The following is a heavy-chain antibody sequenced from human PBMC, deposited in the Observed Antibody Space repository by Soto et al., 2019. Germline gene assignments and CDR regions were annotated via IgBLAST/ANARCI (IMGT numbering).Heavy chain of an antibody. Sequence: QVQLQQWGAGLLKPSETLSLTCVVYGGSFSGYYWSWIRQPPGKGLEWIGEINHSGSTNYNPSLKSRVTISVDTSKNQFSLKLSSVTAADTAVYYCARGYSYGYFVYWGQGTLVTVSS. CDR3: ARGYSYGYFVY. CDR2: INHSGST. J-gene: IGHJ4*02. D-gene: IGHD5-18*01. V-gene: IGHV4-34*01. CDR1: GGSFSGYY.